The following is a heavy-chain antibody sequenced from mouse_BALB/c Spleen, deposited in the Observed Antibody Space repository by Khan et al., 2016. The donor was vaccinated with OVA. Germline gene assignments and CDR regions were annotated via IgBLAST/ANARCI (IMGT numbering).Heavy chain of an antibody. CDR3: ARGDGYYVYFDY. D-gene: IGHD2-3*01. CDR2: IYPGSDNA. J-gene: IGHJ2*01. Sequence: QVQLKESGPELVKPGASVKMSRKASGYTFTYYVITWVKQRTGQGLEWIGEIYPGSDNAYYNERFKGKVTLTADKSSNTTHMQLSSLTSEDSAVYFCARGDGYYVYFDYWGQGTTLTVSS. CDR1: GYTFTYYV. V-gene: IGHV1-77*01.